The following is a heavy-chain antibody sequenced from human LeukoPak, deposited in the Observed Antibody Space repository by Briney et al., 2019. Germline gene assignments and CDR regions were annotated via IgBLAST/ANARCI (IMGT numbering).Heavy chain of an antibody. CDR2: ISWDGGST. CDR1: GFTFDDYT. V-gene: IGHV3-43*01. CDR3: AKDMGPWDDGSYYYMDV. D-gene: IGHD1-1*01. J-gene: IGHJ6*03. Sequence: GGSLRLSCAASGFTFDDYTMHWVRQAPGKGLEWVSLISWDGGSTYYADSVKGRFTISRDNSKNSLYLQMNSLRTEDTALYYCAKDMGPWDDGSYYYMDVWGKGTTVTVSS.